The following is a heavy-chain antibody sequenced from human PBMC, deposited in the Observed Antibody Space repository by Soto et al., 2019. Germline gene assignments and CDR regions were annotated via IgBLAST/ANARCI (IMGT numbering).Heavy chain of an antibody. CDR2: IDPYSGNT. Sequence: QVQLVQSGAEVKKPGASVKVSCKASGYAFTSYDINWVRQTTRQGLEWMGWIDPYSGNTGYAQRFQGRVTVTRNTSINAAYKQLSSLSSDDTAVYYCARRQQPYYYYGLDVWGQGTTVTVSS. V-gene: IGHV1-8*01. CDR1: GYAFTSYD. CDR3: ARRQQPYYYYGLDV. J-gene: IGHJ6*02. D-gene: IGHD6-13*01.